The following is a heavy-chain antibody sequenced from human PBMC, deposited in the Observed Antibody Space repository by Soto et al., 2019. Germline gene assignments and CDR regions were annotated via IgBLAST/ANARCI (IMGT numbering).Heavy chain of an antibody. J-gene: IGHJ4*02. D-gene: IGHD3-3*01. CDR2: ISGSGGST. CDR1: GFTFSSYA. Sequence: PGGSLRLSCAASGFTFSSYAMSWVRQSPGKGLEWVSAISGSGGSTYYADSVKGRFTISRDNSKNTLYLQMNSLRAEDTAVYYCAKARFLEWLLYYWGQGTLVTVSS. CDR3: AKARFLEWLLYY. V-gene: IGHV3-23*01.